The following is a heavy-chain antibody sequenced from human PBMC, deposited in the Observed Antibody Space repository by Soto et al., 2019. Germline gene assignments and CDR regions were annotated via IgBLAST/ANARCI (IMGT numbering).Heavy chain of an antibody. V-gene: IGHV4-39*01. J-gene: IGHJ5*02. D-gene: IGHD2-21*02. Sequence: SETLSLTCTVSGGSISSSSYYWGWIRQPPGKGLEWIGSIYYSGRTYYNPSLKSRVTISVDTSKNQFSLKLSSVTAADTAVYYCARLTLSSGTASLTNWFDPWGQGTLVTVSS. CDR3: ARLTLSSGTASLTNWFDP. CDR1: GGSISSSSYY. CDR2: IYYSGRT.